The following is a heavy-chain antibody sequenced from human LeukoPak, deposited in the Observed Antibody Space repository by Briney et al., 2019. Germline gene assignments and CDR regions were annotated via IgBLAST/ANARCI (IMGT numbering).Heavy chain of an antibody. D-gene: IGHD2-21*02. CDR3: ARARSASAGTASAFDI. Sequence: AASVKVSCKASGYTFSSYEINWVRQAPGQGLEWMGGISTHKGNTNYAQKFQGRVTMTTATSTSTAYMELRSLRSDDTAVYYCARARSASAGTASAFDIWGQGTMVTVSS. J-gene: IGHJ3*02. V-gene: IGHV1-18*01. CDR2: ISTHKGNT. CDR1: GYTFSSYE.